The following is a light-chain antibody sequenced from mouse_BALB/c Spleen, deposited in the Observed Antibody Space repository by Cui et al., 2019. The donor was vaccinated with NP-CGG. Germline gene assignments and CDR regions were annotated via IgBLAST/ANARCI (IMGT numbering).Light chain of an antibody. CDR3: LQYDEFPRT. CDR2: RAN. J-gene: IGKJ1*01. V-gene: IGKV14-111*01. Sequence: DIQMTQSPSSLYASLGERVTITCKASQDINSYLNWFQQKPGKSPKTLIYRANRLVDGVPSRFSGSGSGQDYSLTISSLEYEDMGIYYCLQYDEFPRTFGGGTKLEIK. CDR1: QDINSY.